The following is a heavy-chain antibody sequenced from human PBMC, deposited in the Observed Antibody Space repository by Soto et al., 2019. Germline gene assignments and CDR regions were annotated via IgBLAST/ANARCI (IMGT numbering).Heavy chain of an antibody. CDR1: GYTFADYG. Sequence: QAQLVQSGAEVKKPGASVKVSCQAGGYTFADYGISWVRQAPGQGLEWMGGIGPYNGNTNYAQNLQDRVTMTTDTSTNTAYMELRSLRSDDTALYYCARCYCSVGSCYTCWHFDLWGRGTLLTVSS. CDR2: IGPYNGNT. D-gene: IGHD2-15*01. V-gene: IGHV1-18*01. J-gene: IGHJ2*01. CDR3: ARCYCSVGSCYTCWHFDL.